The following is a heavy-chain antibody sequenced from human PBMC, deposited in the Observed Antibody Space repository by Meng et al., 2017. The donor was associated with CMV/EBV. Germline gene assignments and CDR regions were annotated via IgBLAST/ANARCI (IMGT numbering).Heavy chain of an antibody. CDR1: GGSFSGYY. J-gene: IGHJ5*02. CDR3: ARGVGGWFDP. Sequence: GAGLSKPSGPLSLPCAVIGGSFSGYYWSWISQPPGKGLEWIGEINHSGSTNYNPSLKSRVTISVDTSRNQFSLKLSSVTAADTAVYYCARGVGGWFDPWGQGTLVTVSS. V-gene: IGHV4-34*01. CDR2: INHSGST. D-gene: IGHD1-26*01.